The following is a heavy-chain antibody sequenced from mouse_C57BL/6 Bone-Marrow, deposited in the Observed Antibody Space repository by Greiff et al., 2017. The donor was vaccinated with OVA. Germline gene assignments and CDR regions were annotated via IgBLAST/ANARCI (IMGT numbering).Heavy chain of an antibody. CDR3: ARDGYYDS. Sequence: VQVVESGPELVKPGASVKLSCKASGYTFTSYDINWVKQRPGQGLEWIGWIYPRDGSTKYNEKFKGKATLTVDTSSSTAYMELHSLTSEDSAVYFCARDGYYDSWGQGTTLTVSS. CDR2: IYPRDGST. D-gene: IGHD2-3*01. J-gene: IGHJ2*01. CDR1: GYTFTSYD. V-gene: IGHV1-85*01.